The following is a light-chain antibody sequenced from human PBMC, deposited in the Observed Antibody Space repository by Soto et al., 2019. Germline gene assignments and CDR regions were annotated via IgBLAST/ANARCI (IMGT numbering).Light chain of an antibody. CDR3: SSYTSSSTLL. V-gene: IGLV2-14*01. J-gene: IGLJ2*01. CDR1: SNDIGGYNY. CDR2: DVS. Sequence: QSVLTQPASVSGSPGQSITFSCTGTSNDIGGYNYVSWYQQHSGQAPKLMIFDVSNRPSGVSYRFPGSKSGNTASLTSSGRQAEDESDYYCSSYTSSSTLLFGGGTKLTVL.